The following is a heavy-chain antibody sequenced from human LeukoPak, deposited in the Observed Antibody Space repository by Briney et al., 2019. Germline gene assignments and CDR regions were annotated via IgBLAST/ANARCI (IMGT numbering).Heavy chain of an antibody. CDR3: AGSSSSWYWFDP. D-gene: IGHD6-13*01. J-gene: IGHJ5*02. V-gene: IGHV3-48*04. CDR2: ISSSGSTI. Sequence: GGSLRLSCAASRFTFSDSSMNWVRQAPGKGLEWVSYISSSGSTIYYADSVKGRFTISRDNAKNSLYLQMNSLRAEDTAVYYCAGSSSSWYWFDPWGQGTLVTVSS. CDR1: RFTFSDSS.